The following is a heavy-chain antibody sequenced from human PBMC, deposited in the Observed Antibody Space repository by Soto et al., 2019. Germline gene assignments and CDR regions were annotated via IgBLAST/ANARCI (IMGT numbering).Heavy chain of an antibody. V-gene: IGHV1-2*02. J-gene: IGHJ4*02. D-gene: IGHD3-3*01. Sequence: ASVKVSCKTSGYTFADFYIHWVRQAPGQGFEWMGWMNPNTGGAVYAQKFLGRVAMTRDTSISTAYMELSRLSSNDTAVYFCATSTYDDFWSGYFWGQGTLATVSS. CDR3: ATSTYDDFWSGYF. CDR2: MNPNTGGA. CDR1: GYTFADFY.